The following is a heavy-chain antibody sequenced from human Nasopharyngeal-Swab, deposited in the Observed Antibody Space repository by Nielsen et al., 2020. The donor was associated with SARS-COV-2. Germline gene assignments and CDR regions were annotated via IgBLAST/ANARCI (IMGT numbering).Heavy chain of an antibody. D-gene: IGHD2-15*01. V-gene: IGHV4-34*01. CDR3: ARGHPYCSGGSCYSYFDY. Sequence: SETLSLTCAVYGGSFSGYYWSWIRQPPGKGLEWIGETNHSGSTNYNPSLKSRVTISVDTSKKQFSLKLSSVTAADTAVYYCARGHPYCSGGSCYSYFDYWGQGTLVTVSS. J-gene: IGHJ4*02. CDR2: TNHSGST. CDR1: GGSFSGYY.